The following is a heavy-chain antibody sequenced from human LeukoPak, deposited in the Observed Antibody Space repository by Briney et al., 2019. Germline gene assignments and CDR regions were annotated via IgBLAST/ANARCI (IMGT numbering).Heavy chain of an antibody. V-gene: IGHV3-30-3*01. CDR1: GFTFNSYA. Sequence: GGSLRLSCAASGFTFNSYAMHWVRQAPGKGLEWVAVISYDGSNKYYADSVKGRFTISRDDSKNTLYLQMNSLRPEDTALYYCARGPCSSTSCYSGYWGQGTLVIVSS. D-gene: IGHD2-2*02. CDR2: ISYDGSNK. CDR3: ARGPCSSTSCYSGY. J-gene: IGHJ4*02.